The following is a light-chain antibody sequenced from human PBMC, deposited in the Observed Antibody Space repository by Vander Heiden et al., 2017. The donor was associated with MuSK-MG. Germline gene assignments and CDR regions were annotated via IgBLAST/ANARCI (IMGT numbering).Light chain of an antibody. CDR2: WAS. J-gene: IGKJ1*01. CDR3: QQHYSTPWT. V-gene: IGKV4-1*01. Sequence: DIVMTQSPDSLAVSLGEGATINCKSSQSVLYSSSNKNYLAWFQQKPGQPPKLLIYWASTRESGVPDRFSGSGSGTDFTLTISSLQAEDVAVYYCQQHYSTPWTFGQGTKVEIK. CDR1: QSVLYSSSNKNY.